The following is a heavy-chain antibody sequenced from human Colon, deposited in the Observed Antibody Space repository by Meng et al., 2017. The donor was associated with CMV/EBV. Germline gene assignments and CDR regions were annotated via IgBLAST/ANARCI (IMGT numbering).Heavy chain of an antibody. Sequence: SLKISCAAFGFTFDDHAMHWVRQAPGKGLGWVAGISWNGRNMGYADSVRGRFTIHRDNAKNSLHLEMNRLRPEDTAFYFCVRDMRSSAYYYNLDSWGPGTLVTVSS. CDR1: GFTFDDHA. CDR2: ISWNGRNM. J-gene: IGHJ4*02. CDR3: VRDMRSSAYYYNLDS. V-gene: IGHV3-9*01. D-gene: IGHD3-22*01.